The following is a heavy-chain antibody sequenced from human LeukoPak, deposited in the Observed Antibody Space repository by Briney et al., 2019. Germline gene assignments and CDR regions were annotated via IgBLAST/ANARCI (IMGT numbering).Heavy chain of an antibody. Sequence: PGGSLRLSCATYGFIFTSYSMNWVRQAPGKGLEWVSSISSSSSYIYYADSVKGRFTISRDNAKNSLYLQMNSLRAEDTAVYYCARGYYYDSSGYFPFDYWGQGTLVTVSS. CDR3: ARGYYYDSSGYFPFDY. CDR1: GFIFTSYS. D-gene: IGHD3-22*01. J-gene: IGHJ4*02. V-gene: IGHV3-21*01. CDR2: ISSSSSYI.